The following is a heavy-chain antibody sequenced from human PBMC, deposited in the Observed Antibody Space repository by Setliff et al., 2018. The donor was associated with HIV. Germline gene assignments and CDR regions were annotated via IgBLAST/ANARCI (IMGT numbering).Heavy chain of an antibody. D-gene: IGHD3-10*01. V-gene: IGHV1-46*01. CDR3: ARETQTGTGSYLN. J-gene: IGHJ4*02. Sequence: ASVKVSCKPSGYTFTNYYVNWVRQAPGQGLEWMGIINCENGDTTYAQNFKDRVTVTRDTSTSTVYMDLSSLRPEDTAVYYCARETQTGTGSYLNWGQGTLVTVSS. CDR2: INCENGDT. CDR1: GYTFTNYY.